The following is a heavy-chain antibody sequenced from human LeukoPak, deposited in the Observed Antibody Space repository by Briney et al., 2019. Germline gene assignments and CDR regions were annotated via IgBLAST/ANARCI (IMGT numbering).Heavy chain of an antibody. CDR3: VTDYGGSSGAFDI. J-gene: IGHJ3*02. Sequence: GGSLRLSCAASGFTFSSYWMSWVRQAPGKGLEWVANIKQDGSEKYYVDSVKGRFTISRDNAKNSLYLQMNSLRAEDTAVYYCVTDYGGSSGAFDIWGQGTMVTVSS. V-gene: IGHV3-7*01. CDR1: GFTFSSYW. D-gene: IGHD4-23*01. CDR2: IKQDGSEK.